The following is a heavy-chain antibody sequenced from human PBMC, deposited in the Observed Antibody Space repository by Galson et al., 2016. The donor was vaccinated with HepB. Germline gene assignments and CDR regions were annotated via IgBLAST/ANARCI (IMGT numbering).Heavy chain of an antibody. Sequence: SLRLSCAASGFTLSSYTMHWVRQAPGKGLEWVAVISYDGSNKYYADSVKGRFTISRDNSKNTLFLRMNSLRAEDTAVYYCARDRAMLTGFDYWGQGTLVTVSP. CDR3: ARDRAMLTGFDY. J-gene: IGHJ4*02. CDR2: ISYDGSNK. V-gene: IGHV3-30*04. D-gene: IGHD5-18*01. CDR1: GFTLSSYT.